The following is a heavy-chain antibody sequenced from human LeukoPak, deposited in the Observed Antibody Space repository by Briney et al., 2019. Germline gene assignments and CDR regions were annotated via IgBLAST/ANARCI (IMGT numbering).Heavy chain of an antibody. D-gene: IGHD4-17*01. CDR1: GFTFSYYN. J-gene: IGHJ3*02. Sequence: GGSLRLSCAASGFTFSYYNMNWVRQAPGKGLEWVSYISSSYSPVYYAASVKGRFTISRDNAKNSLYLQMNSLRAEDTAVYYCARGHGDGFRDAFDIWGQGTMVTVSS. CDR3: ARGHGDGFRDAFDI. V-gene: IGHV3-48*01. CDR2: ISSSYSPV.